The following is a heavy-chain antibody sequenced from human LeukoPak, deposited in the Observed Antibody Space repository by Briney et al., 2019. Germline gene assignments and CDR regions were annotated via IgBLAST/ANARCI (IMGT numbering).Heavy chain of an antibody. CDR3: SRWVSQYYFDY. Sequence: PGGSLRLSCEASGFNLNYYWLGWVRQAPGKGLEWVALIHHDESEKYYVDSVKGRFSISRDNAKSSVYLQMDSRRVDDPAVYYCSRWVSQYYFDYWGQGALVSVSS. J-gene: IGHJ4*02. CDR2: IHHDESEK. D-gene: IGHD5-24*01. V-gene: IGHV3-7*01. CDR1: GFNLNYYW.